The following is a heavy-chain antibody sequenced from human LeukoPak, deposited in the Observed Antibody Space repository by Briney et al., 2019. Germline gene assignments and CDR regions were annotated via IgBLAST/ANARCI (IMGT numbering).Heavy chain of an antibody. V-gene: IGHV1-18*01. CDR1: GYTFTSYG. Sequence: ASVKLSCKASGYTFTSYGISWVRQAPGQGLEWMGWISAYNGNTNYAQKLQGRVTMTTDTSTSTAYMELRSLRSHDPAVYYCAREDYDFWSGTIYYYYGMDVWGRGTTVTVSS. J-gene: IGHJ6*02. CDR3: AREDYDFWSGTIYYYYGMDV. CDR2: ISAYNGNT. D-gene: IGHD3-3*01.